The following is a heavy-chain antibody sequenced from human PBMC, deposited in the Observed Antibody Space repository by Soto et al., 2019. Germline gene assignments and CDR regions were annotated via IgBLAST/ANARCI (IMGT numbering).Heavy chain of an antibody. D-gene: IGHD2-15*01. CDR1: GFFISSGNY. Sequence: LSLPCAVSGFFISSGNYWGWIRKPPGKGLEWIGSIFHGGNTYYNPSLKSRVTISVDMSKNQFSLKLNSVTAAVTAVYYCARARWYDAFDVWGQGTVVTVSS. J-gene: IGHJ3*01. CDR2: IFHGGNT. CDR3: ARARWYDAFDV. V-gene: IGHV4-38-2*01.